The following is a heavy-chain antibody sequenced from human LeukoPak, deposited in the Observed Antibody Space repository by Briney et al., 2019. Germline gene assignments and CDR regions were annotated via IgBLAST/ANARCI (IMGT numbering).Heavy chain of an antibody. D-gene: IGHD3-10*01. CDR1: GFSFSTYS. J-gene: IGHJ4*02. CDR3: ARVGFREYYFDY. V-gene: IGHV3-21*01. CDR2: ISSSGSYI. Sequence: GGSLRLSCAASGFSFSTYSMNCVRHAPGKGLEWVSSISSSGSYIYYADSVKGRFTISRDNANNSMYLQMNSLSAEDMAVYYCARVGFREYYFDYWGQGTLVTVSS.